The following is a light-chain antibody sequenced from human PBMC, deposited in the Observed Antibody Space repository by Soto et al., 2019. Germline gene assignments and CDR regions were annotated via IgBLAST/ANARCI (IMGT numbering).Light chain of an antibody. Sequence: EMVMTQSPAILSVSKGESATLSCRASQSVNSNYLAWYQQHPGQPPRLLIYGISTRATGIPARFSGSGSGTEFSLTISSLQSEDFAVYYCQQYSKWPITFGQGTRPEI. V-gene: IGKV3-15*01. CDR1: QSVNSN. CDR2: GIS. J-gene: IGKJ5*01. CDR3: QQYSKWPIT.